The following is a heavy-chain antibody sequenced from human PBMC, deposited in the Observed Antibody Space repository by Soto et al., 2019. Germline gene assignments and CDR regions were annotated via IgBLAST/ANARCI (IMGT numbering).Heavy chain of an antibody. J-gene: IGHJ4*02. CDR3: ARGTPVPTYFFDS. D-gene: IGHD4-17*01. V-gene: IGHV1-69*02. CDR1: GGTSSSES. CDR2: IIPMFGIA. Sequence: QVQLVQSGAEVKKPGSSVKVSCKASGGTSSSESISWLRQAPGQGLEWMGRIIPMFGIAKYAQKCQGRVTITADRSSHTAYMELSSLRSDDTAVYFCARGTPVPTYFFDSWGQGTLLAVSS.